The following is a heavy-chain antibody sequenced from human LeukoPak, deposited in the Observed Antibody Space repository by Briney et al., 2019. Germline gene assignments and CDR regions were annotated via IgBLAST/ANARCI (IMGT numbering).Heavy chain of an antibody. CDR2: IYYSGST. J-gene: IGHJ4*02. CDR1: GYSISSSSYC. Sequence: SETLSLTCTVSGYSISSSSYCWGWIRQPPGKGLEWIGSIYYSGSTYYNPSLKSRVTISVDTSKNQFSLKLSSVTAADTAVYYCARHNPYYDILTGYYIAFDYWGQGTLVTVSS. D-gene: IGHD3-9*01. V-gene: IGHV4-39*01. CDR3: ARHNPYYDILTGYYIAFDY.